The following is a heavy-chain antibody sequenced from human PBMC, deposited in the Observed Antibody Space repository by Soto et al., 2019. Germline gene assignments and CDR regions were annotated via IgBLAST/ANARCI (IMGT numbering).Heavy chain of an antibody. CDR3: ARLVATGPIDY. J-gene: IGHJ4*02. D-gene: IGHD5-12*01. CDR2: IIPNSGGT. CDR1: GGTFSSYA. V-gene: IGHV1-2*02. Sequence: GASVKVSCKASGGTFSSYAISWVRQAPGQGLEWMGGIIPNSGGTNYAQKFQGRVTMTRDTSISTAYMELSRLRSDDTAVYYCARLVATGPIDYWGQGTLVTVSS.